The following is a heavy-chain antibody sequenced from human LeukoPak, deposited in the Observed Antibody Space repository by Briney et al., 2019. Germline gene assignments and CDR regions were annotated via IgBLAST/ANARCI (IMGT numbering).Heavy chain of an antibody. V-gene: IGHV1-2*02. CDR1: GYTFTGYY. CDR3: VRAAADTMIVVLNDAFDI. CDR2: ISPNSGDT. J-gene: IGHJ3*02. Sequence: SVKVSCKASGYTFTGYYMRLVRLAPGQGLEWMGGISPNSGDTNYAQKFQGRVTRTSDTSISTAYMALSRLRSDDTTVYYCVRAAADTMIVVLNDAFDIWGQGTLVTVSS. D-gene: IGHD3-22*01.